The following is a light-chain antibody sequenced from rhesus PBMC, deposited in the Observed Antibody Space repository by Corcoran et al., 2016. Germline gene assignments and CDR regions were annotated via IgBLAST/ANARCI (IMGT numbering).Light chain of an antibody. J-gene: IGKJ2*01. CDR3: MQGIQLPYS. V-gene: IGKV2-104*02. CDR2: GVS. Sequence: DIVMTQTPLSLPVTPGEPASISCRSSQSLLYSDGKTYLILSLQKPGQSPHLLIHGVSNRAFGVPDRFSGSGSGTDFTLKISRVEAEDVGVYYCMQGIQLPYSFGQGTKVEIK. CDR1: QSLLYSDGKTY.